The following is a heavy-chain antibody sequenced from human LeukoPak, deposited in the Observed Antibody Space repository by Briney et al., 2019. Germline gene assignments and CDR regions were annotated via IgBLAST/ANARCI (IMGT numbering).Heavy chain of an antibody. CDR3: AKTNQGYFDWLSYLFDY. Sequence: GGSLRLSCAASGFTFSSYAMHWVRQAPGKGLEYVSAISSNGGSTYYANSVKGRFTISRDNSKNTLYLQMNSLRAEDTAVYYCAKTNQGYFDWLSYLFDYWGQGTLVTVSS. D-gene: IGHD3-9*01. V-gene: IGHV3-64*01. J-gene: IGHJ4*02. CDR1: GFTFSSYA. CDR2: ISSNGGST.